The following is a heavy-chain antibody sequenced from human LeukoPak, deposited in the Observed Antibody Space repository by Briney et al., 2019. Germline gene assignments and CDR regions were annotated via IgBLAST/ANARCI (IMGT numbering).Heavy chain of an antibody. CDR3: ARGLTWDILVVAAAGEDWFDP. J-gene: IGHJ5*02. CDR2: INPNIGGT. Sequence: ASVKVSCKASGYTFTGYYMHWVRQAPGQGLEWMGWINPNIGGTNYAQKFQGRVTMTRDTSISTAYMELSRLRSDDTAVYYCARGLTWDILVVAAAGEDWFDPWGQGTLVTVSS. CDR1: GYTFTGYY. V-gene: IGHV1-2*02. D-gene: IGHD2-2*01.